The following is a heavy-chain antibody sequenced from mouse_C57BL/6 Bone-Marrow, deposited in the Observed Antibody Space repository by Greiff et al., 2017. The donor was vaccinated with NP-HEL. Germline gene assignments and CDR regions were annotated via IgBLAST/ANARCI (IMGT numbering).Heavy chain of an antibody. CDR3: ARGITTVVEGFAY. J-gene: IGHJ3*01. Sequence: VKLQESGAELVKPGASVKMSCKASGYTFTSYWITWVKQRPGQGLEWIGDIYPGSGSTNYNEKFKSKATLTVDTSSSTAYMQLSSLTSEDSAVYYCARGITTVVEGFAYWGQGTLVTVSA. CDR1: GYTFTSYW. D-gene: IGHD1-1*01. CDR2: IYPGSGST. V-gene: IGHV1-55*01.